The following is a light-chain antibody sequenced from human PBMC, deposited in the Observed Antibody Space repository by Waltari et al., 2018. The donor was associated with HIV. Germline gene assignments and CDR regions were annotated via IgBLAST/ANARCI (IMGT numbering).Light chain of an antibody. Sequence: QSVLTQPPSVSGAPGQRVTISCTGSSSTIGAGSDVHWYQHLPGTAPTLLIYRNNNRPSGVPDRFSGSKSGTSASLAITGLQPEDEAHYYCQSYDGTLSGVVFGGGTKLTVL. V-gene: IGLV1-40*01. CDR1: SSTIGAGSD. J-gene: IGLJ2*01. CDR2: RNN. CDR3: QSYDGTLSGVV.